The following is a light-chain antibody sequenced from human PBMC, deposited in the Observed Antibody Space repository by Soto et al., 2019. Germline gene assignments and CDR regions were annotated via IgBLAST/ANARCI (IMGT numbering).Light chain of an antibody. CDR3: NHYSPSSFT. CDR1: QSISGSY. V-gene: IGKV3-20*01. CDR2: GAS. J-gene: IGKJ3*01. Sequence: EIVLTQSPGTLSLSPGERATLSCRASQSISGSYLAWYQQKPGQSPRLLIYGASSRATGIPDRFTGSGSGTHFTLTISRLEPEDFAVYYCNHYSPSSFTFGSGTKVEIE.